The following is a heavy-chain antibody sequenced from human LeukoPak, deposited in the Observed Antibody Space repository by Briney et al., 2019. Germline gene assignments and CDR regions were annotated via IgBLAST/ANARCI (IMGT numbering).Heavy chain of an antibody. V-gene: IGHV3-15*01. CDR3: ATDTTLVTGNAFDL. J-gene: IGHJ3*01. CDR2: IKSKTDGETT. Sequence: AGGSLRLSCSASGFTFGDHAMSWVRQAPGKGLEWVGRIKSKTDGETTDYAAPVKGRFTISRDDSKNMLYLQLNSLRTEDTAQYYCATDTTLVTGNAFDLWGQGTMVTVSS. D-gene: IGHD1-1*01. CDR1: GFTFGDHA.